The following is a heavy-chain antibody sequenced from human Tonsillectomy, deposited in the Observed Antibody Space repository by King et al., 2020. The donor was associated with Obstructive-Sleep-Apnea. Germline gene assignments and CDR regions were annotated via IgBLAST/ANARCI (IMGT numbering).Heavy chain of an antibody. CDR2: IWYDGSNK. Sequence: VQLVESGGGVVQPGRSLRLSCAASGFTFSSYGMHWVRQAPGKGLEWVAVIWYDGSNKYYADSVKGRFTISRDNSKNTLYLQMISLRAEDTAVYYCARGGYYYDSSGYPWYFDYWGQGTLVTVSS. J-gene: IGHJ4*02. D-gene: IGHD3-22*01. CDR3: ARGGYYYDSSGYPWYFDY. V-gene: IGHV3-33*01. CDR1: GFTFSSYG.